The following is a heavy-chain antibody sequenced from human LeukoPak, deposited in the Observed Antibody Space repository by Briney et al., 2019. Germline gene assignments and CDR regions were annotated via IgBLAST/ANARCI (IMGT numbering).Heavy chain of an antibody. Sequence: SGTLSLTCAVSGGSISSSNWWSWVRQPPGKGLEWIGEIYHSGSTIYNPSLKSRVTISVDKSKNQFSLKLSSVTAADTAVYYCAKDRGFTVTSGVDYWGQGTLVTVSS. V-gene: IGHV4-4*02. CDR3: AKDRGFTVTSGVDY. CDR2: IYHSGST. J-gene: IGHJ4*02. CDR1: GGSISSSNW. D-gene: IGHD4-17*01.